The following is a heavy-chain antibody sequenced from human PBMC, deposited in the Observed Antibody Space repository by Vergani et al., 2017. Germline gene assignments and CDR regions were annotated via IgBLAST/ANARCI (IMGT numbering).Heavy chain of an antibody. J-gene: IGHJ6*02. CDR1: GGPLSGYY. D-gene: IGHD3-22*01. Sequence: QVQLQQWGAGLLKPSETLALTCAVYGGPLSGYYWSWIRQPPGKGLEWIGEINHSGSTNYNPSLKSRVTISVDTSKNQFSLKLSSVTAADTAVYYCARRPYYYDSSGYSKYYYYGMDVWGQXP. CDR2: INHSGST. V-gene: IGHV4-34*01. CDR3: ARRPYYYDSSGYSKYYYYGMDV.